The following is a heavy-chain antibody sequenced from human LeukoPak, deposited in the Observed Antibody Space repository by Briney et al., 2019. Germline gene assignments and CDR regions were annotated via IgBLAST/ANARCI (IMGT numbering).Heavy chain of an antibody. CDR3: AKTPSSGSYYLFDY. J-gene: IGHJ4*02. CDR1: GFTFSSNY. V-gene: IGHV3-66*01. D-gene: IGHD1-26*01. Sequence: GGSLRLSCAASGFTFSSNYMSWVRQAPGKGLEWVSVIYSGGSTYYADSVKGRFTISRDNSKNTLYLQMNGLRAEDTAVYYCAKTPSSGSYYLFDYWGQGTLVTVSS. CDR2: IYSGGST.